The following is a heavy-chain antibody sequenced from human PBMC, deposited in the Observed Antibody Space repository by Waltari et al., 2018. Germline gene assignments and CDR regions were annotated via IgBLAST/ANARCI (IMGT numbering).Heavy chain of an antibody. CDR2: IYYSGST. V-gene: IGHV4-59*01. D-gene: IGHD2-21*01. CDR3: ARAGYCGGDCYDY. J-gene: IGHJ4*02. Sequence: QVQLQESGPGLVKPSETLSLTCTVSGGSISSYYWSWIRQPPGKGLEWIGYIYYSGSTNANPALKRRVTISVDTSKNQFSLKLSSVTAADTAVYYCARAGYCGGDCYDYWGQGTLVTVSS. CDR1: GGSISSYY.